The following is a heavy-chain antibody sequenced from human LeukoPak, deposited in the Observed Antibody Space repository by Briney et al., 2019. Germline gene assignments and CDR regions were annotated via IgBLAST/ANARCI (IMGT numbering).Heavy chain of an antibody. D-gene: IGHD3-9*01. CDR1: GFTFSSFA. J-gene: IGHJ3*02. V-gene: IGHV3-23*01. Sequence: SGGSLRLSCAASGFTFSSFAMRGVPQAPGKGLEWGSAITGSGESTYYADSVKGRFTISRDNSKNSLYLQMNSRRSDDTAVYYRAKGSLAFDSRGAFDIWGQGTMVTVSS. CDR2: ITGSGEST. CDR3: AKGSLAFDSRGAFDI.